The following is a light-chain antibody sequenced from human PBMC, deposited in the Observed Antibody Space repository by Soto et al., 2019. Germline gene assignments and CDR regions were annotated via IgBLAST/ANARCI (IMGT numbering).Light chain of an antibody. CDR2: SNN. CDR3: GAWDDSLTGYV. V-gene: IGLV1-44*01. Sequence: QSVLTQPPSASGTPGQRVAISCSGGSSNIGHNSVNWYQQLPGTAPKLLIYSNNQRPSGVPDRFSGSKSGTSASLAISGLQSEDEADYYCGAWDDSLTGYVFGTGTKVT. CDR1: SSNIGHNS. J-gene: IGLJ1*01.